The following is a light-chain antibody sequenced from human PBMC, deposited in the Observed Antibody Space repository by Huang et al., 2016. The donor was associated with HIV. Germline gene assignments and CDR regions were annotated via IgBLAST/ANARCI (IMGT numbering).Light chain of an antibody. CDR1: QYVSSN. CDR3: QQYNNWPRT. Sequence: ERVMTQSPDTLSVSPGERATLYCRPSQYVSSNLAWYQQQPGQAPRLLVYGASTRVIDIPARFSGSGSGTEFTLTISSVQSEDSAVYYCQQYNNWPRTFGQGTKLEIK. CDR2: GAS. J-gene: IGKJ2*01. V-gene: IGKV3-15*01.